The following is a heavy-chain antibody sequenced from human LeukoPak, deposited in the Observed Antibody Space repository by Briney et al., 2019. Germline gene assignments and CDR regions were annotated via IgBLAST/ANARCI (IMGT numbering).Heavy chain of an antibody. Sequence: SETLSLTCTVSGGSISSYYLSWIRQPPGKGLEWIGYIYYSGSTNYNPSLKSRVTISVDTSKNQFSLKLSSVTAADTAVYYCARGVRYFDWLLPYYFDYCGQGTLVTVSS. J-gene: IGHJ4*02. V-gene: IGHV4-59*01. CDR2: IYYSGST. CDR3: ARGVRYFDWLLPYYFDY. D-gene: IGHD3-9*01. CDR1: GGSISSYY.